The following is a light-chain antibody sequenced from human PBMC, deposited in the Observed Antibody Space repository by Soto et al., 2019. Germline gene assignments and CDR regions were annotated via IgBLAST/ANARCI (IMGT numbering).Light chain of an antibody. CDR1: QSVGSSY. J-gene: IGKJ1*01. Sequence: ENVLTQSPGTLSLSPGERATLSRRASQSVGSSYLAWYQQKPGQAPRLLIYSTSSRATDIPDRFSGSGSGTDFTLTISRLEPEDFAVYYCQQYDSPIWTFGQGTKVEIK. V-gene: IGKV3-20*01. CDR2: STS. CDR3: QQYDSPIWT.